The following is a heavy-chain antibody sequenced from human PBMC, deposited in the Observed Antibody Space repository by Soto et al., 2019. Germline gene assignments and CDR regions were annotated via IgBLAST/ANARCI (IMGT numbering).Heavy chain of an antibody. Sequence: EVQLLESGGGLVQPGGSLRLSCAASGFTFSSYAMSWVRQAPGKGLEWVSAISGSGGSTYYADSVKGRFTISRDNSKNTLYLQMNSLRAEDTAVYYCAKQAVGDYPYYYGMDVWGQGTTVTVSS. D-gene: IGHD4-17*01. V-gene: IGHV3-23*01. CDR1: GFTFSSYA. CDR2: ISGSGGST. CDR3: AKQAVGDYPYYYGMDV. J-gene: IGHJ6*02.